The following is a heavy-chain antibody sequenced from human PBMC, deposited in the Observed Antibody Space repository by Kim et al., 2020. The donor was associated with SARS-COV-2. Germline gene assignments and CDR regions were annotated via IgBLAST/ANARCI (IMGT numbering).Heavy chain of an antibody. Sequence: QKIQGRFPITADESTSTAYMELSSLRSEDTAVYYCASGYYYGSGSYGFDYWGQGTLVTVSS. CDR3: ASGYYYGSGSYGFDY. D-gene: IGHD3-10*01. V-gene: IGHV1-69*01. J-gene: IGHJ4*02.